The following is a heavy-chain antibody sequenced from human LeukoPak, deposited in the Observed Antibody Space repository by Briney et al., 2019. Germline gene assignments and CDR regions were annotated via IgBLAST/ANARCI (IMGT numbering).Heavy chain of an antibody. CDR2: ISSSSSTI. CDR1: GFTSSSYS. CDR3: ARETGYAFDR. J-gene: IGHJ3*02. V-gene: IGHV3-48*02. Sequence: RGSLRLSCAASGFTSSSYSMNWVRQAPGKGLEWVSYISSSSSTISYADTVKGRFTISRDNAQNSLYLLINSLRDEDTAVYYCARETGYAFDRWGEGTMVTVS.